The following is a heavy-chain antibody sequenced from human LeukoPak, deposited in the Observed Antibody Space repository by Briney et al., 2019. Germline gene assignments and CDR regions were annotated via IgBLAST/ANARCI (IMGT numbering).Heavy chain of an antibody. J-gene: IGHJ4*02. CDR1: GFTFSSYA. CDR2: ISYDGSNK. V-gene: IGHV3-30*04. CDR3: ARDVAWDY. Sequence: PGRSLRLSCAASGFTFSSYAMHWVRQAPGKGLEWVEVISYDGSNKYYADSVKGRFTISRDNSKNTLYLQMNSLRAEDTAVYYCARDVAWDYWGQGTLVTVSS.